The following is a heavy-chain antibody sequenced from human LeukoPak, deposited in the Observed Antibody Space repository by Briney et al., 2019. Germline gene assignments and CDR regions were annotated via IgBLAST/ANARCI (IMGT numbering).Heavy chain of an antibody. V-gene: IGHV3-66*01. CDR3: VRDLGGRSGH. CDR2: IYSGGST. CDR1: GFTFSSYA. J-gene: IGHJ4*02. Sequence: GGSLRLSCAASGFTFSSYAMSWVRQAPGKGLEWVSVIYSGGSTFYADSVKGRSTIFRDNAKNTLYLQMNSLRAEDTAVYYCVRDLGGRSGHWGQGTLVTVSS. D-gene: IGHD1-26*01.